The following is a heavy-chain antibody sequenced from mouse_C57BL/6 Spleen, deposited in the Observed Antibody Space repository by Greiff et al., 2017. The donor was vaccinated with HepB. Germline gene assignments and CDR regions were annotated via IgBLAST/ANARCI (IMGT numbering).Heavy chain of an antibody. D-gene: IGHD1-1*01. J-gene: IGHJ1*03. CDR1: GYTFTSYW. CDR3: ARNYGPDV. CDR2: IDPSDSYT. Sequence: VQLQQSGAELVMPGASVKLSCKASGYTFTSYWMHWVKQRPGQGLEWIGEIDPSDSYTNYNQKFKGKSTLTVDKSSSTAYMQLSSLTSEDSAVYYCARNYGPDVWGTGTTVTVSS. V-gene: IGHV1-69*01.